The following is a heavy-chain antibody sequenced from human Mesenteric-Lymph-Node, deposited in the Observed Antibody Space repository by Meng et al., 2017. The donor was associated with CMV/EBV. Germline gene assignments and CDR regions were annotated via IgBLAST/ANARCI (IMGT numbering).Heavy chain of an antibody. CDR3: AREGRFSHHGASDI. V-gene: IGHV3-21*01. CDR2: ISSDGVYM. Sequence: GESLKISCAASALIFSNYNMNWVRQAPGKGLEWVSSISSDGVYMSYADSVQGRFTISRDNAKTSLYLQMNSLRAEDKAVYYCAREGRFSHHGASDIWGRGTMVTVSS. D-gene: IGHD1-14*01. J-gene: IGHJ3*02. CDR1: ALIFSNYN.